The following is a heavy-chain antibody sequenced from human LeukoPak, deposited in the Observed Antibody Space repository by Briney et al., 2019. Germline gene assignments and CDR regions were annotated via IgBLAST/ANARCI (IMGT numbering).Heavy chain of an antibody. D-gene: IGHD1-26*01. CDR2: INPNSGNT. CDR1: GYMFTSYD. V-gene: IGHV1-8*03. J-gene: IGHJ3*02. Sequence: ASVKVSCKASGYMFTSYDINWVRQATGQGLEWMGYINPNSGNTAYAQKFQGRVTITRSTSLNSAYMELSSLRSEDTAVYYCARDVQSVGATDAFDIWGQGTMVTVSS. CDR3: ARDVQSVGATDAFDI.